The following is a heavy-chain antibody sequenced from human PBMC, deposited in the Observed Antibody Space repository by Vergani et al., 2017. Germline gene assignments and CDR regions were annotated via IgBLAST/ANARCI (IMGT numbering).Heavy chain of an antibody. CDR2: MWYGGSNK. Sequence: QVQLVESGGGVVQPGRSLRLSCAASGFTFSSYGLHWVLQPPGKGFEWVAGMWYGGSNKYYADSVKGRFTISRDSSKNTLYLQMNGLRAEDTAVYYCARGTGYCSSTSCPPTLRHYYYYIDVWGKGTTVTVSS. J-gene: IGHJ6*03. CDR3: ARGTGYCSSTSCPPTLRHYYYYIDV. D-gene: IGHD2-2*01. V-gene: IGHV3-33*01. CDR1: GFTFSSYG.